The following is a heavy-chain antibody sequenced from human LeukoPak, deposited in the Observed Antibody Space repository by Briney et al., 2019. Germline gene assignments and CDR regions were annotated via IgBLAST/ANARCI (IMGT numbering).Heavy chain of an antibody. J-gene: IGHJ4*02. D-gene: IGHD3-3*01. CDR3: TRVGLGITIFGVVIIPYFDY. Sequence: GGSLRLSCTASGFTFGDYAMSWVRQAPGKGLEWVGFIRSKAYGGTTEYAASVKGRFTISRDDSKSIAYLQMNSLKTEDTAVYYCTRVGLGITIFGVVIIPYFDYWGQGTLVTVSS. V-gene: IGHV3-49*04. CDR1: GFTFGDYA. CDR2: IRSKAYGGTT.